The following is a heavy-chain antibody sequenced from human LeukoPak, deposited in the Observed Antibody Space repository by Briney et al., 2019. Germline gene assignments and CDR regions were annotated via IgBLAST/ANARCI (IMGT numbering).Heavy chain of an antibody. Sequence: SETLSLTCTVSGGSISSYSWSWIRQPPGKGLEWIGYIYYSGSTNYNPSLKSRVTISVDTSKNQFSLKLSSVTAADTAVYYCASRDGYNGSFDYWGQGTLVTVSS. D-gene: IGHD5-24*01. CDR2: IYYSGST. J-gene: IGHJ4*02. CDR3: ASRDGYNGSFDY. V-gene: IGHV4-59*01. CDR1: GGSISSYS.